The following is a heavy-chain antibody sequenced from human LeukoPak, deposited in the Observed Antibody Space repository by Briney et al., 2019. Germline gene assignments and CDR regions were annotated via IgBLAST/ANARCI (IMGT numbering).Heavy chain of an antibody. CDR2: ISGSGSGGST. Sequence: GRSLRLSCAASGFTFSSYAMHWVRQAPGKGLEWVSNISGSGSGGSTYYADSVKGRFTIPRDNSKNTLYLQMNSLRAEDTAVYYCAKSGYNRFDYWGQGTLVTVSS. CDR1: GFTFSSYA. D-gene: IGHD5-24*01. J-gene: IGHJ4*02. CDR3: AKSGYNRFDY. V-gene: IGHV3-23*01.